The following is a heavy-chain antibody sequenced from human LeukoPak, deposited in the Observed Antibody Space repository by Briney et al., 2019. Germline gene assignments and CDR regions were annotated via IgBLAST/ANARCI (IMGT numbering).Heavy chain of an antibody. CDR3: ARARGYCSSTSCYYDY. CDR2: ISSSSSYI. V-gene: IGHV3-21*04. D-gene: IGHD2-2*01. Sequence: GGSLRLSCAASGFTFSSYSMNWVRQAPGKGLEWVSSISSSSSYIYYADSVKGRFTISGDNAKNSLYLQMNSLRAEDTALYHCARARGYCSSTSCYYDYWGQGTLVTVSS. J-gene: IGHJ4*02. CDR1: GFTFSSYS.